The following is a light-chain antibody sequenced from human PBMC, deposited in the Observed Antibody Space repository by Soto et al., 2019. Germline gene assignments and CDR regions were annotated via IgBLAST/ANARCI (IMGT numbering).Light chain of an antibody. J-gene: IGKJ2*01. CDR3: QQTYTTPLYS. V-gene: IGKV1-39*01. Sequence: DIQMTQSPSSLSASVGDRVTITCRASQNIIFYLNWYQQKPGKAPKLLIYAASNLQSGDLSRFSDSGSGPDDTLSISSLLLEDFETYVCQQTYTTPLYSCGRGPKLEI. CDR1: QNIIFY. CDR2: AAS.